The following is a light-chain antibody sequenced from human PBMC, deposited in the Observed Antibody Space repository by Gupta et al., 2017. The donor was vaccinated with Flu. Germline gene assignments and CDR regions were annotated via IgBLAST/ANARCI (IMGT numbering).Light chain of an antibody. CDR3: SSIGSSSTLV. J-gene: IGLJ3*02. Sequence: QSALTQPASVSGSPGQSSTISCPGTSSDVGAYNSVSWYQQHPGTAPKLMLYDVSNRPSGVSHRFSGSKSGNTASLTISGLQADDEADYYCSSIGSSSTLVFGGGTKLTVL. V-gene: IGLV2-14*03. CDR1: SSDVGAYNS. CDR2: DVS.